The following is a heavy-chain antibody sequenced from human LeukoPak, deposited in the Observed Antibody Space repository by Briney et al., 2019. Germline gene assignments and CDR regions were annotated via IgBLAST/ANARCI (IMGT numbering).Heavy chain of an antibody. V-gene: IGHV4-39*01. CDR2: IYYSGST. CDR3: ARQRRGGYSFHFDY. Sequence: SSETLSLTCTVSGASISSSSYYWGWIRQPPGKGLEWIGSIYYSGSTYYTPSLKSRVTISVNTSKNQFSLKLSSVTAVDVAVYYCARQRRGGYSFHFDYWGQGTLVTVSS. J-gene: IGHJ4*02. CDR1: GASISSSSYY. D-gene: IGHD4-11*01.